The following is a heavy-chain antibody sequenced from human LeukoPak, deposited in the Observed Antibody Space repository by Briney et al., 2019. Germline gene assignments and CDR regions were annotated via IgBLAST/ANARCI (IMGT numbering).Heavy chain of an antibody. CDR2: ISSSGSTI. Sequence: QPGGSLRLSCAASGFTLSSSEMNWVRQAPGKGLEWVSYISSSGSTIYYADSVKGRFTISRDNAKNSLSLQMNSLRAEDTAVYYCARRSYDSTGYLDYWGQGTLVTVSS. CDR3: ARRSYDSTGYLDY. D-gene: IGHD3-22*01. V-gene: IGHV3-48*03. J-gene: IGHJ4*02. CDR1: GFTLSSSE.